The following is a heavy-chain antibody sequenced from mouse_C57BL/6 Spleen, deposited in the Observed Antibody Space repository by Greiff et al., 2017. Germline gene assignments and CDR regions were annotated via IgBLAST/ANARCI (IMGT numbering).Heavy chain of an antibody. J-gene: IGHJ2*01. D-gene: IGHD2-1*01. CDR2: ISYDGSN. CDR1: GYSITSGYY. CDR3: ARLWYPGYFDY. V-gene: IGHV3-6*01. Sequence: VQLKESGPGLVKPSQSLSLSCSVTGYSITSGYYWNWIRQFPGNKLEWMGYISYDGSNNYNPSLKNRISITRDTSKNQFFLKLNSVTTEDTATYCCARLWYPGYFDYWGQGTTLTVSS.